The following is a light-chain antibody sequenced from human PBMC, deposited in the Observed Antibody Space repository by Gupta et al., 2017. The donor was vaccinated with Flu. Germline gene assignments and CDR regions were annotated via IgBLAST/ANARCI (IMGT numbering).Light chain of an antibody. CDR2: VAS. J-gene: IGKJ2*01. V-gene: IGKV3-15*01. CDR1: QSVSSK. CDR3: QQDDNWPYT. Sequence: EIVMTQSPATLSVSPGERATLSCRASQSVSSKLAWYQQKPGQAPRLLIYVASTRATGIPARFSGSASGTEFTLTISILHSEDFAVYYCQQDDNWPYTFGQGTKMEIK.